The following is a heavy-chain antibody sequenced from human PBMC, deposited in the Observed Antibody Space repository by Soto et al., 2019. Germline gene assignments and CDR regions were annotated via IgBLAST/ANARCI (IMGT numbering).Heavy chain of an antibody. D-gene: IGHD2-15*01. CDR2: INAGNGNT. Sequence: GASVKVSCKASGYTFTSYAMHWVRQAPGQRLEWMGWINAGNGNTKYSQKFQGRVTITRDTSASTAYMELSSLRSEDTAVYYCAKEDIVVVVARQYNWFDPWGQGTLVTVSS. J-gene: IGHJ5*02. CDR3: AKEDIVVVVARQYNWFDP. V-gene: IGHV1-3*01. CDR1: GYTFTSYA.